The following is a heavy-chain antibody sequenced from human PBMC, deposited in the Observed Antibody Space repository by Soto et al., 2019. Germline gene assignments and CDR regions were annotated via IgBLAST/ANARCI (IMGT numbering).Heavy chain of an antibody. J-gene: IGHJ4*02. CDR1: GYTFTSYY. CDR3: ARGRDPYSGSYYFEY. V-gene: IGHV1-46*03. CDR2: INPSGGST. Sequence: QVQLVQSGAEVKKPGASVKVSCKASGYTFTSYYMHWVRQAPGQGLEWMGIINPSGGSTSHAQKFEGRVMMTRDTSTITVYMELSSLRSEDTGVYYCARGRDPYSGSYYFEYWGQGTLVTVSS. D-gene: IGHD1-26*01.